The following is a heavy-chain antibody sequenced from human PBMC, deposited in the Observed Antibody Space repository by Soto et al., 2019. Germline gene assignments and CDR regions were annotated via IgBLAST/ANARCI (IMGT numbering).Heavy chain of an antibody. CDR2: ISSSSGSI. CDR3: AKDITGYSGYDPDAFDI. D-gene: IGHD5-12*01. CDR1: GFTFSSYS. J-gene: IGHJ3*02. V-gene: IGHV3-21*04. Sequence: GSLRLSCAASGFTFSSYSMNWVRQAPGKGLEWVSSISSSSGSIGYADSVKGRFTISRDNAKNSLYLQMNSLRAEDTALYYCAKDITGYSGYDPDAFDIWGQGTMVTVS.